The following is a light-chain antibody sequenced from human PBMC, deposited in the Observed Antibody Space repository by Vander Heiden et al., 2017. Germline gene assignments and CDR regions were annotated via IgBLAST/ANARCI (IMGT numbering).Light chain of an antibody. CDR1: QDISRY. CDR2: DAS. V-gene: IGKV1-33*01. CDR3: QQYLVHGYT. Sequence: DIQMTPSPASLSASVGDRVTITCQASQDISRYLIWFQQKSGKAPKALIYDASNLETGVSSRCSASVSGTDFSFTISVLQPEDIATYYCQQYLVHGYTFGQGTKLEI. J-gene: IGKJ2*01.